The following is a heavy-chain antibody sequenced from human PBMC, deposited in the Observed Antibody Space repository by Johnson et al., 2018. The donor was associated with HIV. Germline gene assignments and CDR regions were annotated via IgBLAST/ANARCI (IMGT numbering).Heavy chain of an antibody. CDR2: IGTAGDT. CDR3: AKDFLYCGGDCYSGAFDI. CDR1: GFTFSCYD. D-gene: IGHD2-21*01. V-gene: IGHV3-13*01. J-gene: IGHJ3*02. Sequence: VQLVESGGGLVQPGRSLRLSCAASGFTFSCYDVYWVRQATGKGLEWVSPIGTAGDTYYPGSVKGRFTISRDNSKNTLYLQMNSLRAEDTAVYYCAKDFLYCGGDCYSGAFDIWGQGTMVTVSS.